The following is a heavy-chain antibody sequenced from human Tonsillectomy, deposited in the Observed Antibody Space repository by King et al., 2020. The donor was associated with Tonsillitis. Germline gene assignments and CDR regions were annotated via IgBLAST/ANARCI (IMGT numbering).Heavy chain of an antibody. CDR3: ARDTGGVDFDY. CDR2: IYYSGST. CDR1: GGSISSGGYY. D-gene: IGHD7-27*01. Sequence: QLQESGPGLVKPSQTLSLTCTVSGGSISSGGYYWSWIRQHPGKGLEWIGYIYYSGSTYYNPSLTRRVTISVDTSKNQFSLKLSSVTAAVTAVYYCARDTGGVDFDYWGQGTLVTVSS. J-gene: IGHJ4*02. V-gene: IGHV4-31*03.